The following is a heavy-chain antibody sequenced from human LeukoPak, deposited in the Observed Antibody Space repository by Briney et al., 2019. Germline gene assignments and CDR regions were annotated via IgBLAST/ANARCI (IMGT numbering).Heavy chain of an antibody. CDR2: MNPNSGNT. V-gene: IGHV1-8*01. CDR3: ARAGRGDYVSGDP. Sequence: ASVKVSCKASGYTFTNYDINWVRQATGQGLEWMGWMNPNSGNTGYAQKFQGRVTMTRNTSLTTAYMELSSLRSEDTAVYYCARAGRGDYVSGDPWGQGTLVTVSS. J-gene: IGHJ5*02. D-gene: IGHD4-17*01. CDR1: GYTFTNYD.